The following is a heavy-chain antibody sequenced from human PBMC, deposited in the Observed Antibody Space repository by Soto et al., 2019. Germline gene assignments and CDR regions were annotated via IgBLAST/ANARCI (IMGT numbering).Heavy chain of an antibody. V-gene: IGHV3-33*01. D-gene: IGHD3-22*01. CDR3: ARDGEDNSGYLYYFDY. Sequence: GGSLRLSCAASGFTFSSYGMHWVRQAPGKGLEWVAIIWYDGSNKYYADSVKGRFTISRDNSKNTLYLQMNSLRAEDTAVYYCARDGEDNSGYLYYFDYWGQGTLVTVAS. CDR1: GFTFSSYG. J-gene: IGHJ4*02. CDR2: IWYDGSNK.